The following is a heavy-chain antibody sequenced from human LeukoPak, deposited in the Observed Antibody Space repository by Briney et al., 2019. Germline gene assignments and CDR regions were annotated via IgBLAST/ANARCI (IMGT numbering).Heavy chain of an antibody. CDR2: NYYSRST. CDR3: ASAGYCSSTSCRDAFDI. J-gene: IGHJ3*02. V-gene: IGHV4-59*01. Sequence: SETLSLTCTVSGGSISSFYWRWIRQPPGKGLEGRGYNYYSRSTNNSRCLNNRLTISVDTSKTQFSLKLSAVTAADTAVYYYASAGYCSSTSCRDAFDIWGQGTMVIVSS. CDR1: GGSISSFY. D-gene: IGHD2-2*01.